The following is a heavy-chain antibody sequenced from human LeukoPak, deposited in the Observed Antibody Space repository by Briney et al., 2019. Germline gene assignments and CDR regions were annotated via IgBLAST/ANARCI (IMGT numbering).Heavy chain of an antibody. CDR3: SRGDRGYYEGWFYP. V-gene: IGHV1-18*04. CDR1: GSTFTSYG. Sequence: ASVKVSCMASGSTFTSYGISWVRPAPRQRLEWMGWISAYNGNTNYAQKLQCRVTISTDTSTSTAYLELRNLRSEDAAVYYGSRGDRGYYEGWFYPWGRGTLVIVSS. CDR2: ISAYNGNT. J-gene: IGHJ5*02. D-gene: IGHD3-22*01.